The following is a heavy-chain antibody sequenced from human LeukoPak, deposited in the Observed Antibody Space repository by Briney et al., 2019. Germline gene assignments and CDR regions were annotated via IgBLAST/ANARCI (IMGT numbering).Heavy chain of an antibody. CDR3: ARDQGDIVATAFDY. CDR1: GYTFTSYA. CDR2: INAGNGNT. D-gene: IGHD5-12*01. Sequence: GASVKVSCKASGYTFTSYAMHWLRQAPGQRLEWMGWINAGNGNTKYSQKFQGRVSIPRDTSASTAYMELSSLRSEDTAVYYCARDQGDIVATAFDYWGQGTLVTVSS. V-gene: IGHV1-3*01. J-gene: IGHJ4*02.